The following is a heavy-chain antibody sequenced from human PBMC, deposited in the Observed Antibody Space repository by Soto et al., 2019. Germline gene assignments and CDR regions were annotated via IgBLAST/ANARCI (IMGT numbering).Heavy chain of an antibody. CDR3: ARRLYDRSGSRYSDF. Sequence: GESLNISCQASGYSFSSYWLGWVRQMPGKGLVLMGVILPGAPEVRYSPSFEGQVTISADKSINTAYLQWSSLKASDTAMYYCARRLYDRSGSRYSDFGGQGTLVTVSS. J-gene: IGHJ4*03. V-gene: IGHV5-51*01. CDR1: GYSFSSYW. D-gene: IGHD3-22*01. CDR2: ILPGAPEV.